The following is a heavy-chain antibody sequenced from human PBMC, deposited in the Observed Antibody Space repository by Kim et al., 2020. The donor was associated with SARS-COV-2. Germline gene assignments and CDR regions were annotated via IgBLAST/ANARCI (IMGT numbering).Heavy chain of an antibody. CDR3: ARVRPVPSWYFDL. Sequence: SETLSLTCTVSGYSISSGYYWGWIRQPPGKGLEWIGSIYHSGSTYYNPSLKSRVTISVDTSKNQLSLKLSSVTAADTAVYYCARVRPVPSWYFDLWGRGTRVTVSS. D-gene: IGHD2-2*01. CDR1: GYSISSGYY. V-gene: IGHV4-38-2*02. CDR2: IYHSGST. J-gene: IGHJ2*01.